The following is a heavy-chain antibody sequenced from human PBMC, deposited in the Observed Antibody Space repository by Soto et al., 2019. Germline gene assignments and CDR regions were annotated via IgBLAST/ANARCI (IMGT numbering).Heavy chain of an antibody. D-gene: IGHD3-22*01. V-gene: IGHV2-26*01. Sequence: QVTLKESGPVLVKPTETLTLTCTVSGFSLSNGRVGVSWIRQPPGKALEWLAHIFSTDEKSYSTSLKSRLTIPKDTSKSQVVLTMTNMHPVDTATYYCARIAYFYDSSGHYFDYWGQGTLVTVSS. CDR1: GFSLSNGRVG. CDR3: ARIAYFYDSSGHYFDY. CDR2: IFSTDEK. J-gene: IGHJ4*02.